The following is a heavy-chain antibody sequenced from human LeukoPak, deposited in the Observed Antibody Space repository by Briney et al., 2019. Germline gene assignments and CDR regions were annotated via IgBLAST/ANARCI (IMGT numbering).Heavy chain of an antibody. CDR3: AKDQWNPDF. J-gene: IGHJ4*02. CDR1: GFTLSSYG. Sequence: GRSLRLSCAASGFTLSSYGMHWVRQAPGKGLEWVAVISSDGGNKYYADSVKGRFTISRDNSKNTLSLQMNSLRAEDTAVYYCAKDQWNPDFWGQGTLVSVSS. D-gene: IGHD6-19*01. V-gene: IGHV3-30*18. CDR2: ISSDGGNK.